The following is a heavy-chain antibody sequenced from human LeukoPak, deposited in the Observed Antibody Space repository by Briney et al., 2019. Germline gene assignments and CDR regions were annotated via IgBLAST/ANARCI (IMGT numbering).Heavy chain of an antibody. CDR3: ARERYYDILTGLDY. D-gene: IGHD3-9*01. V-gene: IGHV4-34*01. CDR2: INHSGIT. J-gene: IGHJ4*02. Sequence: SETLSLTCAVYGGSFSGYYWSWIRQPPGKGLEWIGEINHSGITNYNPSLKSRVTLSVDPSKNQFSLKLSSVTAADTAVYYCARERYYDILTGLDYWGQGTLVTVSS. CDR1: GGSFSGYY.